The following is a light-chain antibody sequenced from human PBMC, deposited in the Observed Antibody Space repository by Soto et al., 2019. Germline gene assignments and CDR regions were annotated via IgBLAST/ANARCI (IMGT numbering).Light chain of an antibody. Sequence: QSALTQPAYVSGSPGQSITISCTGSSSDVGGYNSVSWYQQHPGQAPQLLIYDVSFRPSGISSRFSGSKSGSTASLTISGLQADDEADYYCSSYASSGTRVLGGGTKLTVL. V-gene: IGLV2-14*03. CDR1: SSDVGGYNS. CDR2: DVS. CDR3: SSYASSGTRV. J-gene: IGLJ2*01.